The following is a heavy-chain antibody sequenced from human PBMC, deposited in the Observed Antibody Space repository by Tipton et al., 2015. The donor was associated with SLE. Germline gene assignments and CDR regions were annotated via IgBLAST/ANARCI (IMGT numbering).Heavy chain of an antibody. CDR3: ARANWGNFDY. D-gene: IGHD7-27*01. CDR2: IYYSGST. Sequence: TLSLTCTVSGGSISSYYWSWIRQPPGKGLEWIGYIYYSGSTNYNPSLKSRVTISVDTSKNQFSLKLSSVTAADTAVYYCARANWGNFDYWGQGTLVTVSS. J-gene: IGHJ4*02. V-gene: IGHV4-59*08. CDR1: GGSISSYY.